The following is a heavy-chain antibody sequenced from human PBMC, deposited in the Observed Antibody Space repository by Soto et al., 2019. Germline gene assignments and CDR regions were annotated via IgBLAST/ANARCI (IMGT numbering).Heavy chain of an antibody. CDR1: GFTFSSYS. CDR2: ISSSSSYI. Sequence: EVQLVESGGGLVKPGWSLRLSCAASGFTFSSYSMNWVRQAPGKGLEWVSSISSSSSYIYYADSVKGRFTISRDNAKNSLYLQMNSLRAEDTAVYYCARDQGYSSGWYVWFDPWGQGTLVTVSS. V-gene: IGHV3-21*01. CDR3: ARDQGYSSGWYVWFDP. D-gene: IGHD6-19*01. J-gene: IGHJ5*02.